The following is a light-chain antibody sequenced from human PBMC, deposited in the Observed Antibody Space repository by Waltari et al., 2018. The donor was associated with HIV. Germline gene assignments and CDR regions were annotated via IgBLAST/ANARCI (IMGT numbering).Light chain of an antibody. CDR1: SSNIGAGYH. CDR2: GNS. Sequence: QSVLTQPPSVSGAPGQRVTISCTGSSSNIGAGYHVHWYQQLPGTAPKLLIYGNSNRPSGVPDRFSGSKSGTSASLASTGLQAEDEADYHCQSHDSSLSGYVVGTGTKVTVL. V-gene: IGLV1-40*01. J-gene: IGLJ1*01. CDR3: QSHDSSLSGYV.